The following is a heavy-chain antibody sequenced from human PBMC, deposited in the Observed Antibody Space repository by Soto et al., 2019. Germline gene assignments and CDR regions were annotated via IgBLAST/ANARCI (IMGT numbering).Heavy chain of an antibody. Sequence: LGESLKISCKGSGYHFISYWIGWASKLPGKGLEWMGIIYPGDSDTRYSPSFQGQVTISADKSISTAYLQWSSLKASDTAMYYCAKTAAGGKNYYGMDVWGQGTTVTVSS. CDR2: IYPGDSDT. CDR3: AKTAAGGKNYYGMDV. V-gene: IGHV5-51*01. J-gene: IGHJ6*02. D-gene: IGHD6-13*01. CDR1: GYHFISYW.